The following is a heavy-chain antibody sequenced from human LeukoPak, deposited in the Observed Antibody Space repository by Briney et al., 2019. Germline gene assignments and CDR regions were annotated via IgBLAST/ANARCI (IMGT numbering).Heavy chain of an antibody. CDR3: ARDAPPYSGYDLRFDY. V-gene: IGHV1-46*01. Sequence: ASVKVSCKASGYTFTSCYMHWVRQAPGQGLEWMGIINPSGGSTSYAQKFQGRVTMTRDTSTSTVYMELSSLRSEDTAVYYCARDAPPYSGYDLRFDYWGQGTLVTVSS. CDR2: INPSGGST. CDR1: GYTFTSCY. D-gene: IGHD5-12*01. J-gene: IGHJ4*02.